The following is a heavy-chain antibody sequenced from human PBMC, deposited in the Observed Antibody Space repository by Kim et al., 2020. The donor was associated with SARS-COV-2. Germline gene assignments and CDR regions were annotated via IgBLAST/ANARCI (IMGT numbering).Heavy chain of an antibody. V-gene: IGHV5-51*01. D-gene: IGHD6-19*01. CDR2: IYPGDSDT. CDR3: ARLTLQWLVLGGAFDI. CDR1: GYSFTSYW. J-gene: IGHJ3*02. Sequence: GESLKISCKGSGYSFTSYWIGWVRQMPGKGLEWMGIIYPGDSDTRYSPSFQGQVTISADKSISTAYLQWSSLKASDTAMYYCARLTLQWLVLGGAFDIWGQGTMVTVSS.